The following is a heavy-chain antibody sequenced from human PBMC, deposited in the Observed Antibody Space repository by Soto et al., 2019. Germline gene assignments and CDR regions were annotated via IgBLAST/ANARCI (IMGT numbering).Heavy chain of an antibody. J-gene: IGHJ3*02. V-gene: IGHV1-24*01. D-gene: IGHD1-1*01. Sequence: ASVNVSCKVSGYTLTELSMHWVRQAPGKGLEWMGGFDPEDGETIYAQKFQGRVTMTEDTSTDTAYMELSSLRSEDTAVYSCATDIWETVTDAFDIWGQGTIVTVSS. CDR2: FDPEDGET. CDR3: ATDIWETVTDAFDI. CDR1: GYTLTELS.